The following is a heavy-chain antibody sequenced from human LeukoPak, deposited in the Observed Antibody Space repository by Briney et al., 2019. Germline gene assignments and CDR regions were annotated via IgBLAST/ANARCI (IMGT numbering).Heavy chain of an antibody. CDR2: IYNVGSTGNT. J-gene: IGHJ6*02. V-gene: IGHV4-39*07. Sequence: SETLSLTCTVSGHSLSGSSYSWGWIRQPPGKGLEWIGCIYNVGSTGNTHYNPSLKSRLAISEDTSKSQFSLRLSSVTAADTAVYYCARDFGAGSYRYGMDVWGQGTAVTVSS. D-gene: IGHD3-10*01. CDR3: ARDFGAGSYRYGMDV. CDR1: GHSLSGSSYS.